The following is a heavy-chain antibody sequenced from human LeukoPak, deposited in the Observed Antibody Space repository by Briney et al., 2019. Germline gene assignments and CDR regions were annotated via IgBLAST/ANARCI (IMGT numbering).Heavy chain of an antibody. J-gene: IGHJ5*02. CDR2: IYPGDSDT. CDR3: ARQAGEGSYDSPEYPP. D-gene: IGHD3-3*01. V-gene: IGHV5-51*01. Sequence: GESLKISCKGSGYSFTSYWIGWVRQMPGKGLEWMGIIYPGDSDTRYSPSFQGQVTISADKSISTAYLQWSSLKASDTAMYYCARQAGEGSYDSPEYPPWGQGTLVTVSS. CDR1: GYSFTSYW.